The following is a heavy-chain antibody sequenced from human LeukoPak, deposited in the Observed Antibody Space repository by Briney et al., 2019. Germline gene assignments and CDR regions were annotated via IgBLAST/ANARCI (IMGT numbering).Heavy chain of an antibody. CDR2: ISYDGSNK. V-gene: IGHV3-30-3*01. Sequence: PGGSLRLSCAASGFTFSSYAMHWVRQAPGKGLEWVAVISYDGSNKYYADSVKGRFTISRDNSKNTLYLQMNSLRAEDTAVYYGGRDSDGYRNFDYWGQGTLVTVSS. CDR1: GFTFSSYA. D-gene: IGHD5-24*01. CDR3: GRDSDGYRNFDY. J-gene: IGHJ4*02.